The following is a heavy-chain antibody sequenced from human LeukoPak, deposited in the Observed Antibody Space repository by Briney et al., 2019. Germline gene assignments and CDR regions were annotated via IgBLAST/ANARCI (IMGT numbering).Heavy chain of an antibody. CDR2: ISYDGSNK. Sequence: GGSLRLSCAASGFTFSSYAMHWVRQAPGKGLEWVAVISYDGSNKYYADSVKGRFTISRDNSKNTLYLQMNSLRAVDTAVYYCARGREGAVAGSFDYWGQGTLVTVSS. V-gene: IGHV3-30-3*01. CDR3: ARGREGAVAGSFDY. CDR1: GFTFSSYA. J-gene: IGHJ4*02. D-gene: IGHD6-19*01.